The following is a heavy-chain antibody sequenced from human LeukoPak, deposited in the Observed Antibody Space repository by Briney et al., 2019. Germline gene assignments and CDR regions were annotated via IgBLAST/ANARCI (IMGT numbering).Heavy chain of an antibody. Sequence: GGSLRLSCAASGFTLSNNYMSWARQTPGKGLEWVSIIHNDGRTYYADSVKGRFTISRDNSKNTLYLQMNSLRPEDTAVYSCARTRVDTTVDAFDIWGQGTMVTVSS. CDR1: GFTLSNNY. CDR2: IHNDGRT. J-gene: IGHJ3*02. D-gene: IGHD5-18*01. V-gene: IGHV3-53*01. CDR3: ARTRVDTTVDAFDI.